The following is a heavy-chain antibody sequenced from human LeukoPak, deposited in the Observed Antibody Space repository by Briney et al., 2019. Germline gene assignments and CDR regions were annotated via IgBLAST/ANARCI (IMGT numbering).Heavy chain of an antibody. CDR2: IIPILGIA. V-gene: IGHV1-69*02. D-gene: IGHD2-15*01. J-gene: IGHJ4*02. CDR1: GGTFSSYT. CDR3: ARTCGGSCYSQEVNVDY. Sequence: SMKVSCKASGGTFSSYTISWVRQAPGQGLEWMGRIIPILGIANYAQKFQGRVTITADKSTSTAYMELSSLRSEDTAVYYCARTCGGSCYSQEVNVDYWGQGTLVTVSS.